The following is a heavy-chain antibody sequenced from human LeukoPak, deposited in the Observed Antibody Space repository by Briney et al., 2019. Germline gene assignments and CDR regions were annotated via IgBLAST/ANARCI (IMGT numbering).Heavy chain of an antibody. CDR1: GGSISSSSYY. CDR3: ARDRYGSGAYYYYMDV. CDR2: IYYSGST. D-gene: IGHD3-10*01. V-gene: IGHV4-39*07. Sequence: PSETLSLTCTVSGGSISSSSYYRGWIRQPPGKGLEWIGSIYYSGSTYYNPSLKSRVTISVDTSKNQFSLKLSSVTAADTAVYYCARDRYGSGAYYYYMDVWGKGTTVTISS. J-gene: IGHJ6*03.